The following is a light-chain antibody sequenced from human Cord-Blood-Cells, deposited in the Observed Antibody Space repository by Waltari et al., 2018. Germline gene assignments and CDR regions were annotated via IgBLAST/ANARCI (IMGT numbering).Light chain of an antibody. V-gene: IGLV1-44*01. J-gene: IGLJ3*02. Sequence: QSVLTQPPSASGTPGQRVTISCSGSSSNIGSNTVNWYQQPPGTAPKLLIYSNNQRPSGAPDRFSGSKSGTSASLAISGLQSEDEADYYCAAWDDSLNGWVFGGGTKLTVL. CDR3: AAWDDSLNGWV. CDR2: SNN. CDR1: SSNIGSNT.